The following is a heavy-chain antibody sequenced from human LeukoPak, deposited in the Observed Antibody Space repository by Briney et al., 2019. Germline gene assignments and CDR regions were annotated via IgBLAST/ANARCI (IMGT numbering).Heavy chain of an antibody. D-gene: IGHD4-17*01. CDR1: GYTFTGYY. CDR2: INPNSGGT. V-gene: IGHV1-2*06. J-gene: IGHJ4*02. Sequence: ASVKVSCKASGYTFTGYYMHWVRQAPGQGLEWMGRINPNSGGTNYAQKFQGRVTMTRDTSISTAYMELSRLRSDDTAGYYCAATVTTSYFDYWGQGTLVTVSS. CDR3: AATVTTSYFDY.